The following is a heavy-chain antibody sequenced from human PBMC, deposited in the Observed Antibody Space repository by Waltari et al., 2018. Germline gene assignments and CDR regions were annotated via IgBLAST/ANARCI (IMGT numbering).Heavy chain of an antibody. V-gene: IGHV4-4*02. J-gene: IGHJ5*02. Sequence: QVQLQESGPGLVKSSETLSLTCTVSGESLSSSGWWPWVRQSPGQGLAWRGESARSRDTDYLSSLKGRVTISADGSRNQFSLNLYSVTAADTAVYYCARARYFGLLFAWFDPWGQGTLVTVSS. D-gene: IGHD2-21*02. CDR3: ARARYFGLLFAWFDP. CDR1: GESLSSSGW. CDR2: SARSRDT.